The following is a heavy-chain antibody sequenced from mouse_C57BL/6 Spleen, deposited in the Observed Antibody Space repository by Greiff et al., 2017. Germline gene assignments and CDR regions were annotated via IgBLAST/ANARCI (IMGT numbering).Heavy chain of an antibody. J-gene: IGHJ1*03. D-gene: IGHD1-1*01. CDR3: ARDLGTTVVDWYFDV. Sequence: EVQRVESGGGLVKPGGSLKLSCAASGFTFSSYAMSWVRQTPEKRLEWVATISDGGSYTYYPDNVKGRLTISRDNAKNNLYLQMSHLKSEDTAMYYCARDLGTTVVDWYFDVWGTGTTVTVSS. CDR1: GFTFSSYA. CDR2: ISDGGSYT. V-gene: IGHV5-4*01.